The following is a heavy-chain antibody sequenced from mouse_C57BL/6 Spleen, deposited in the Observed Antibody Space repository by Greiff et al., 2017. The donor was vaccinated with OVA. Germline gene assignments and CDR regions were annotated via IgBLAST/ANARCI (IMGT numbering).Heavy chain of an antibody. J-gene: IGHJ2*01. CDR3: ARCYYGSRGYFDY. V-gene: IGHV1-63*01. CDR2: IYPGGGYT. CDR1: GYTFTNYW. Sequence: VQLQQSGAELVRPGTSVKMSCKASGYTFTNYWIGWAKQRPGHGLEWIGDIYPGGGYTTYNEKFKGKATLTADKSSNTAYMQFSSLTSDDSAIYYCARCYYGSRGYFDYWGQGTTLTVSS. D-gene: IGHD1-1*01.